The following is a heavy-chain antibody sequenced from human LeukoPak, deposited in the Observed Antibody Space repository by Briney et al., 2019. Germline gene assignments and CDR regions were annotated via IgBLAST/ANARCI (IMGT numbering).Heavy chain of an antibody. Sequence: GGSLRLSCAASGFTFSDYYMSWIRQAPGKGLEWVSYISSSSSYTNYADSVKGRFTISRDNAKNSLYLQMNSLRAEDTAVYYCARDRDSSGYYYTLDNWGQGTLVTVSS. D-gene: IGHD3-22*01. CDR2: ISSSSSYT. J-gene: IGHJ4*02. CDR1: GFTFSDYY. CDR3: ARDRDSSGYYYTLDN. V-gene: IGHV3-11*06.